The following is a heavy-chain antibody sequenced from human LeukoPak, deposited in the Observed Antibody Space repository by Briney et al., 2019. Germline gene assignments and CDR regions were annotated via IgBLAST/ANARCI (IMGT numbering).Heavy chain of an antibody. CDR2: ISWNSGSI. D-gene: IGHD1-26*01. CDR3: AKDSGIVGATTGPFDY. CDR1: GFTFDDYA. J-gene: IGHJ4*02. Sequence: PGRSLRLSCAASGFTFDDYAMHWVRQAPGKGLEWVSGISWNSGSIGYADSVKGRFTISRDNAKNSLYLQMNSLRAEDTALYYCAKDSGIVGATTGPFDYWGQGTLVTVSS. V-gene: IGHV3-9*01.